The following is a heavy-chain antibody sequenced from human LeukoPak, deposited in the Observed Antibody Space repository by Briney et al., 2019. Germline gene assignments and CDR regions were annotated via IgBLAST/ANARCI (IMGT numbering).Heavy chain of an antibody. Sequence: ASVKVSCKASGYTFTSYGIAWVRQAPGQGLEWIGWISPYNGNADYAQDLQGRVTMTTDTSTSTAYMELRSLRSDDTGVYYCVRDGYVDLWGRGTLVTVSS. CDR3: VRDGYVDL. J-gene: IGHJ2*01. D-gene: IGHD6-13*01. CDR1: GYTFTSYG. V-gene: IGHV1-18*01. CDR2: ISPYNGNA.